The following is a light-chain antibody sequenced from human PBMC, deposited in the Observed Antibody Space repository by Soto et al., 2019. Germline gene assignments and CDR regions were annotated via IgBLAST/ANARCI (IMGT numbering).Light chain of an antibody. V-gene: IGLV1-47*02. CDR1: SSNLGNNY. Sequence: QSVLTQPPSASGTPGQRVTISCSGSSSNLGNNYVYWYQQVPGTAPKILIYSNNQRPSGVPDRFSASKSGSSASLAISGLRSEDEADYYCALWDDSLNMVFGGGTKLTVL. CDR3: ALWDDSLNMV. J-gene: IGLJ2*01. CDR2: SNN.